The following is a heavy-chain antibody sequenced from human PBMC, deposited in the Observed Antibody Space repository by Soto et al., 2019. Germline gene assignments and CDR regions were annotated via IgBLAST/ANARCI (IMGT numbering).Heavy chain of an antibody. J-gene: IGHJ3*02. CDR3: TTDIYYDSSGSDAFDI. D-gene: IGHD3-22*01. CDR1: GFTFSNAW. V-gene: IGHV3-15*01. Sequence: GGSLRLSCAASGFTFSNAWMCWVRQAPGKXLEWVGRIKSKTDGGTTDYAAPVKGRFTISRDDSKNTLYLQMNSLKTEDTAVYYCTTDIYYDSSGSDAFDIWGQGTMVTVSS. CDR2: IKSKTDGGTT.